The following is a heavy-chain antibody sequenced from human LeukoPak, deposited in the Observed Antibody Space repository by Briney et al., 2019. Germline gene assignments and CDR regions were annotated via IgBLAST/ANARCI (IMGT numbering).Heavy chain of an antibody. CDR2: ISYDGSNE. D-gene: IGHD6-6*01. V-gene: IGHV3-30*01. J-gene: IGHJ4*02. Sequence: GGSLRLSCAASGFTFSSYAMHWVRQAPGKGLEWVAVISYDGSNEYYADSVKGRFTISRDNSKNTLYLQMNSLRAEDTAVYHCARDGKEYSSSYFDYWGQGTLVTVSS. CDR3: ARDGKEYSSSYFDY. CDR1: GFTFSSYA.